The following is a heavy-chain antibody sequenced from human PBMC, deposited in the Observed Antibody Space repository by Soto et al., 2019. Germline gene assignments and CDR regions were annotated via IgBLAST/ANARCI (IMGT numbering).Heavy chain of an antibody. Sequence: QVQLVESGGGVVQPGRSLRLSCAASGFTFSSYAMYWVRQAPGKGLEWVAVISYDGNNKYYADSVKGRFTISRDNSKXTXXXQXXRLRAEDTAVYYCARAGCDGGSCYTLVGLRYGMDVWGQGTTVTVSS. CDR3: ARAGCDGGSCYTLVGLRYGMDV. CDR1: GFTFSSYA. J-gene: IGHJ6*02. V-gene: IGHV3-30-3*01. CDR2: ISYDGNNK. D-gene: IGHD2-15*01.